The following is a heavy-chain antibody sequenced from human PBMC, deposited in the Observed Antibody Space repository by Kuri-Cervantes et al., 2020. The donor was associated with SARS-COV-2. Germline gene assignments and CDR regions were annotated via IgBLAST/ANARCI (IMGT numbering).Heavy chain of an antibody. CDR3: ARVFDCSGGSCYRAYYYYYGMDV. D-gene: IGHD2-15*01. J-gene: IGHJ6*02. Sequence: ASVKVSCKASGYTFTGYYIHWVRQAPGQGLEWMGWISAYNGNTNYAQKLQGRVTMTTDTSTSTAYMELRSLRSDDTAVYYCARVFDCSGGSCYRAYYYYYGMDVWGQGTTVTVSS. V-gene: IGHV1-18*04. CDR2: ISAYNGNT. CDR1: GYTFTGYY.